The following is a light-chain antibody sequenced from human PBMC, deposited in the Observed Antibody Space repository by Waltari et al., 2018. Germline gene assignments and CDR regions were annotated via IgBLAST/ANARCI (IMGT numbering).Light chain of an antibody. Sequence: EIVLTQSPGTLSLSPGEAATLSCRASQSVPSDYLAWYQQKPGQSPRLVIFTASNMATVFPARFSGSGSGTDFTLTITKLEPEDFAVYFCQQYGSLPLTFGGGTKVEI. CDR1: QSVPSDY. CDR2: TAS. V-gene: IGKV3-20*01. J-gene: IGKJ4*01. CDR3: QQYGSLPLT.